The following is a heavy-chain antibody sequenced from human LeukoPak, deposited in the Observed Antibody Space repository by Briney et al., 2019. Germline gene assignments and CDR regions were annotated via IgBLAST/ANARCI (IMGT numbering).Heavy chain of an antibody. Sequence: GGSLRLSCGASGFTFSTYSMNWVRQAPGKGLEWVSYISSSSSTIYYADSVKGRFTISRDNAKNSLFLQMNSLRAEDTAVYYCARMSVALFDYWGQGTLVTVSS. CDR3: ARMSVALFDY. J-gene: IGHJ4*02. CDR1: GFTFSTYS. V-gene: IGHV3-48*04. D-gene: IGHD5-12*01. CDR2: ISSSSSTI.